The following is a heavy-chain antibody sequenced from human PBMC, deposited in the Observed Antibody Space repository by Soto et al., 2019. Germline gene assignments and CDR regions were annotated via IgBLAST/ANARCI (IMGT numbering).Heavy chain of an antibody. CDR1: GFTFSSYS. Sequence: EVQLVESGGGLVKPGGSLRLSCAASGFTFSSYSMNWVRQAPGKGLEWVSSISSSSSYISYADSVKGRFTISRDNAKNSLDLQMNSLRAEDTAVYYCARGFEVPAAIFAPNWFDPWGQGTLVTVAS. CDR3: ARGFEVPAAIFAPNWFDP. CDR2: ISSSSSYI. D-gene: IGHD2-2*01. J-gene: IGHJ5*02. V-gene: IGHV3-21*01.